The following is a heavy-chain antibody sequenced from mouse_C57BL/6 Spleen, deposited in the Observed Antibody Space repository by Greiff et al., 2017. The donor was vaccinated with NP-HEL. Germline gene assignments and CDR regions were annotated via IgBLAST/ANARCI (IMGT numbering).Heavy chain of an antibody. J-gene: IGHJ2*01. CDR1: GYTFTDYY. Sequence: EVQLQQPGPVLVKPGASVKMSCKASGYTFTDYYMNWVKQSHGKSLEWIGVINPYNGGTSYNQKFKGKATLTVDKSSSTAYMELNSLTSEDSAVYYCARGYPYYFDYWGQGTTLTVSS. CDR3: ARGYPYYFDY. D-gene: IGHD5-1-1*01. V-gene: IGHV1-19*01. CDR2: INPYNGGT.